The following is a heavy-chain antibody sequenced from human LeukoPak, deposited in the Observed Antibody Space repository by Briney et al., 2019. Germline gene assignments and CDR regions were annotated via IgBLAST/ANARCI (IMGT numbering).Heavy chain of an antibody. CDR2: ISGSGVNK. CDR3: AKKGATHWYFDL. Sequence: GGSLRLSYAASGFIFSNSVMSWVRQAPGKGLEWVSAISGSGVNKYYGDSVKGRFTISRDDSKNTLYLQMNSLRAEDTAVYYCAKKGATHWYFDLWGRGTLVTVSS. J-gene: IGHJ2*01. V-gene: IGHV3-23*01. CDR1: GFIFSNSV.